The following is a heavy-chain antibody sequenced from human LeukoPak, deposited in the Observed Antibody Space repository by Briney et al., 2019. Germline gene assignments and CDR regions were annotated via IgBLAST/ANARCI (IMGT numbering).Heavy chain of an antibody. V-gene: IGHV3-53*01. D-gene: IGHD3-16*01. CDR3: ASRPYYDIGWGYFPH. J-gene: IGHJ1*01. CDR1: GFTVSSNY. CDR2: IYSGGNT. Sequence: PGGSLRLSCAASGFTVSSNYMSWVRQAPGKGLEWVSVIYSGGNTYYVDSVKGRFTISRDNSKNTLYLQMNSLRAEDTAVYYCASRPYYDIGWGYFPHWGQGTLVAVSS.